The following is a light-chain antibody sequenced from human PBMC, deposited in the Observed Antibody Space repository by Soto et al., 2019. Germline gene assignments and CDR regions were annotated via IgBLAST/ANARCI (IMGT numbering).Light chain of an antibody. CDR3: QQLNSLPRT. J-gene: IGKJ2*01. Sequence: VIWMTQSPSLLPASTADRVTISCRVSQGVSSYLAWYQQKPGKVPEVLIYAASTLQSGVPSRFSGSGSGTDFTLTISCLQSEDFAIYYCQQLNSLPRTFGRGTKLEVK. CDR2: AAS. CDR1: QGVSSY. V-gene: IGKV1D-8*03.